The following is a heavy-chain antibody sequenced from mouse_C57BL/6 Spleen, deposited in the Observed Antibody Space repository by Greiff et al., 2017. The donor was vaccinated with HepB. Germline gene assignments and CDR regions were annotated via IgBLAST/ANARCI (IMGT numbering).Heavy chain of an antibody. CDR3: ARYYDYGRYAMDY. J-gene: IGHJ4*01. Sequence: DVMLVESGGGLVKPGGSLKLSCAASGFTFSDYGMHWVRQAPEKGLEWVAYISSGSSTIYYADTVKGRFTISRDNAKNTLFLQMTSLRSEDTAMYYCARYYDYGRYAMDYWGQGTSVTVSS. CDR1: GFTFSDYG. CDR2: ISSGSSTI. V-gene: IGHV5-17*01. D-gene: IGHD2-4*01.